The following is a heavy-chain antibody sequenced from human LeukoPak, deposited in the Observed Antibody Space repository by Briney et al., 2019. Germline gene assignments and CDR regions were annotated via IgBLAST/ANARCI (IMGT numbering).Heavy chain of an antibody. CDR3: ARAHSSSWYMDY. D-gene: IGHD6-13*01. Sequence: PSETLPPTCSVSDDSMISYHWSWIRQSAGKGLEWIGRIYSTGSTDYNPSLMSRVTMSVDTSNNQFSLKLTSVTAADTAVYYCARAHSSSWYMDYWGQGTLVTVSS. CDR1: DDSMISYH. CDR2: IYSTGST. V-gene: IGHV4-4*07. J-gene: IGHJ4*02.